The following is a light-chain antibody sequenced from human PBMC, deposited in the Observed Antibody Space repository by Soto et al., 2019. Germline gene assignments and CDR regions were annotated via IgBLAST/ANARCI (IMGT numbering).Light chain of an antibody. CDR1: QSISSW. V-gene: IGKV1-5*03. CDR2: KAS. Sequence: EIQITLSPSTLSASVEDGVTITCRATQSISSWLAWYQQKPGKAPKLLIYKASSLESGVPSRFSGSGSGTEFTLTISSLQPDDFATYYCQQSNSYSPTFGHGTKVDIK. J-gene: IGKJ1*01. CDR3: QQSNSYSPT.